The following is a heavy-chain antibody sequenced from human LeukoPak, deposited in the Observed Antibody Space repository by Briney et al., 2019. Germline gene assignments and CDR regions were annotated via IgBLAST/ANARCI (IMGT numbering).Heavy chain of an antibody. D-gene: IGHD1-26*01. J-gene: IGHJ5*02. CDR2: IYPSGGST. CDR3: ARDNSVGDTAWWFDP. V-gene: IGHV1-46*01. CDR1: GHTFTSYY. Sequence: ASVKVSCKASGHTFTSYYMHWVRQAPGQGLEWMGIIYPSGGSTSYAQKFQGRVTMTRDMSTSTDYMELSSLRSEDTAVYYCARDNSVGDTAWWFDPWGQGTLVTVSS.